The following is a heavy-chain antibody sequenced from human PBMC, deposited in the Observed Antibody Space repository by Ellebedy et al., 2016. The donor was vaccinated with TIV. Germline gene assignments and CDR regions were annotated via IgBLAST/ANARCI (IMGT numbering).Heavy chain of an antibody. D-gene: IGHD5-24*01. V-gene: IGHV4-59*01. CDR1: GGSISSYY. Sequence: MPGGSLRLSCTVSGGSISSYYWSWIRQPPGKGLEWIGYIYYSGSTNYNPSLKSRVTISVDTSKNQFSLKLSSVTAADTAVYYCARTLDGYNSYYFDYWGQGTLVTVSS. CDR2: IYYSGST. CDR3: ARTLDGYNSYYFDY. J-gene: IGHJ4*02.